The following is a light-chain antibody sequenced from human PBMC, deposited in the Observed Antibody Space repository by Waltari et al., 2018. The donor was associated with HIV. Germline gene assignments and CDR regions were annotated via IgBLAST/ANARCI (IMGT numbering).Light chain of an antibody. CDR1: QSVLSSSDNNNY. CDR3: QQCYATPLT. J-gene: IGKJ4*01. V-gene: IGKV4-1*01. CDR2: WAS. Sequence: DIVMTQSPDSLAVSPGERATINCKSSQSVLSSSDNNNYLVWYQQKPGHPPKLLISWASTRESGVPDRFSGRVSGTDFTLTISSLQAEDVSVYYCQQCYATPLTFGGGTKVEIK.